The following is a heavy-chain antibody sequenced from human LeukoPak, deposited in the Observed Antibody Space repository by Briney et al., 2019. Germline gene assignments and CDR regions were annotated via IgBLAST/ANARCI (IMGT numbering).Heavy chain of an antibody. CDR2: IYYTGST. D-gene: IGHD2-2*01. J-gene: IGHJ6*02. V-gene: IGHV4-31*03. Sequence: PSETLSLTCTVSVGSIIRGGYYWSWIRQCPGKSLEWIGYIYYTGSTYYTPSLKSRVTISIDTANNQFSLKLTSVTAADTAVYYCARVSPMQYYYGMDVWGQGTTVTVSS. CDR1: VGSIIRGGYY. CDR3: ARVSPMQYYYGMDV.